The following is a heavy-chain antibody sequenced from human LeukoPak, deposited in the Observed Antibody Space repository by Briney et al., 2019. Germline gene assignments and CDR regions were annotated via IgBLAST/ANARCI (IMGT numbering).Heavy chain of an antibody. Sequence: GGSLRLSCGASGFTFDDYGMSWVRQAPGKGLEWVSGINWNGGSTGYADSVKGRFTISRDNAKNSLYLQMNSLRAEDTALYYCARSGTLLYYYMDVWGKGTTVTVSS. J-gene: IGHJ6*03. D-gene: IGHD2-21*02. CDR1: GFTFDDYG. CDR3: ARSGTLLYYYMDV. CDR2: INWNGGST. V-gene: IGHV3-20*04.